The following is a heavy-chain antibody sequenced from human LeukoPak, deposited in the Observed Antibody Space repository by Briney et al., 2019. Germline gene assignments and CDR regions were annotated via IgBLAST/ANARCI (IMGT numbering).Heavy chain of an antibody. D-gene: IGHD6-6*01. CDR2: IYSGGTT. J-gene: IGHJ4*02. Sequence: PGGSLRLSCAASGFTVSSNYMSWVRQAPGKGLEWVSFIYSGGTTLYADSVKGRFTISRDNSENTLYLQMNSLRVEDTAVYYCVRDSSSHYFDYWGQGTLVTVSS. V-gene: IGHV3-66*01. CDR1: GFTVSSNY. CDR3: VRDSSSHYFDY.